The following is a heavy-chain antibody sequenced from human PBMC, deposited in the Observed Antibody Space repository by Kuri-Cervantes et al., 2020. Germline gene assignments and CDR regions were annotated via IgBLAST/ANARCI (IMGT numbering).Heavy chain of an antibody. V-gene: IGHV4-39*07. D-gene: IGHD3-22*01. Sequence: SETLSLTCPVSGGSISSSSYYWGWIRQPPGKGLEWIGSIYYSGSTYYNPSLKSRVTISVDRSKNQFSLKLSSVTAADTAVYYCATAGDDSSGYLRFDPWGQGTLVTVSS. J-gene: IGHJ5*02. CDR2: IYYSGST. CDR3: ATAGDDSSGYLRFDP. CDR1: GGSISSSSYY.